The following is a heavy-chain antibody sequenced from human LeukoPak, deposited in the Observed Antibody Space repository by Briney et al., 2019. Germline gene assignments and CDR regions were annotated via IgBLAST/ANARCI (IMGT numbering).Heavy chain of an antibody. V-gene: IGHV4-61*01. Sequence: SETLSLTCTVSGGSVSSGSYYWSWIRQPPGKGLEWIGYIYYSGSTNYNPSLKSRVTISVDTSKNQFSLKLSSVTAADTAVYYYAKTLAAAGAFDIWGQGTMVTVSS. CDR1: GGSVSSGSYY. CDR3: AKTLAAAGAFDI. D-gene: IGHD6-13*01. CDR2: IYYSGST. J-gene: IGHJ3*02.